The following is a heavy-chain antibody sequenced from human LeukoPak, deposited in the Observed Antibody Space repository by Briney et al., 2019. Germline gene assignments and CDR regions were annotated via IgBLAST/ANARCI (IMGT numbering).Heavy chain of an antibody. Sequence: ASVKVSCKASGYTFTSYGISWVRQAPGQGLEWMGWISAHNGNTNYAQKLQGRVTMTTDTSTSTAYMELRSLRSDDTAVYYCARDRVPAAIVYYYYYGMDVWGQGTTVTVSS. V-gene: IGHV1-18*01. CDR1: GYTFTSYG. J-gene: IGHJ6*02. D-gene: IGHD2-2*02. CDR3: ARDRVPAAIVYYYYYGMDV. CDR2: ISAHNGNT.